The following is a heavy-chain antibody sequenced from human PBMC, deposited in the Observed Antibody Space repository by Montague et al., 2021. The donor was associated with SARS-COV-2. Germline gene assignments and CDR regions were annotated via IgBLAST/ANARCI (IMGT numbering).Heavy chain of an antibody. Sequence: SLRLSCAASGFTFSSYGIRWVRQAPGKGLEWVAVISYDGENKYYADSVKGRFTISRDNSKSTLYLQMNNLRAEDTAMYYCANISGYYDSSGFCRDVWGHGTMVTVSS. V-gene: IGHV3-30*04. CDR3: ANISGYYDSSGFCRDV. CDR2: ISYDGENK. D-gene: IGHD3-22*01. CDR1: GFTFSSYG. J-gene: IGHJ6*02.